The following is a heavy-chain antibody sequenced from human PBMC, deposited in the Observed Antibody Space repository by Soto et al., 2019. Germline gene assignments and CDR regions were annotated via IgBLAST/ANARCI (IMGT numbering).Heavy chain of an antibody. V-gene: IGHV3-72*01. CDR2: TRNKANSYTT. D-gene: IGHD5-18*01. CDR1: GFTFSDHY. Sequence: EVQLVESGGGLVQPGGSLRLSCAASGFTFSDHYMDWVRQAPGKGLEWVGRTRNKANSYTTEYAASVKGRFTISRDDSKNSLYLQMNSLKIEDTAVYYCARGNSYAGYYFDYWGQGTLVTVSS. CDR3: ARGNSYAGYYFDY. J-gene: IGHJ4*02.